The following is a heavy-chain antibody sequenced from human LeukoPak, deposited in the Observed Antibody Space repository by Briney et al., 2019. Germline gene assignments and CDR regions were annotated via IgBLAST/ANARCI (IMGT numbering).Heavy chain of an antibody. CDR2: IYYSGST. D-gene: IGHD7-27*01. J-gene: IGHJ5*02. CDR3: ARDRTGDPNWFDP. Sequence: SETLSLTCTVSGGSISSSSYYWGWIRQPPGKGLEWIGSIYYSGSTYYNPSLKSRVTISVDTSKNQFSLKLSSVTAADTAVYYCARDRTGDPNWFDPWGQGTLVTVSS. CDR1: GGSISSSSYY. V-gene: IGHV4-39*07.